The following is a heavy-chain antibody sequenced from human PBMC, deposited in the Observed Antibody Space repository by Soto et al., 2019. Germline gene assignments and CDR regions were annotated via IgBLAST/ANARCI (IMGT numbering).Heavy chain of an antibody. V-gene: IGHV1-24*01. CDR1: GYTLTELS. D-gene: IGHD3-3*01. J-gene: IGHJ6*02. CDR2: FDPEDGET. Sequence: GASVKVSCKVSGYTLTELSMHWVRQAPGKGLEWMGGFDPEDGETIYAQKFQGRVTMTEDTSTDTAYMGLSSLRSEDTAVYYCATTDITIFGVVIKPHYYYYYGMDVWGQGTTVTVSS. CDR3: ATTDITIFGVVIKPHYYYYYGMDV.